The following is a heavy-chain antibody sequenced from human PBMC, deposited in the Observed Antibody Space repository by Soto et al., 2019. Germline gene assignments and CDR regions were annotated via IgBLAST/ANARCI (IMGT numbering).Heavy chain of an antibody. Sequence: VWSLRLSCAGSGFTFNNFWMHWVRQAPGKGLVWVARINTDGSVTSHADSVKGRFTISRDNAKSTLYLQMNSLRAEDSARYYCARQTGLGETNYWGRGTMVTVSA. D-gene: IGHD1-26*01. CDR2: INTDGSVT. CDR1: GFTFNNFW. CDR3: ARQTGLGETNY. V-gene: IGHV3-74*01. J-gene: IGHJ4*02.